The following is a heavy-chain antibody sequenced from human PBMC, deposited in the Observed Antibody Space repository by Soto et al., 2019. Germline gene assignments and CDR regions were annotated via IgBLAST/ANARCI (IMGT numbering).Heavy chain of an antibody. Sequence: GGSLRLSCAASGFTFSSYDMHWVRQATGKGLEWVSAIGTAGDTYYPGSVKGRFTISRENAKNSLYLQMNSLRAGDTAVYYCVKGAPATVTTYYFDYWGQGTLVTVSS. V-gene: IGHV3-13*01. J-gene: IGHJ4*02. D-gene: IGHD4-17*01. CDR1: GFTFSSYD. CDR2: IGTAGDT. CDR3: VKGAPATVTTYYFDY.